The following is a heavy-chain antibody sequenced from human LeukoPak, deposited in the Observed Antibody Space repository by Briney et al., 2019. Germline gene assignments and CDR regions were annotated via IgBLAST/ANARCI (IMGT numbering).Heavy chain of an antibody. CDR1: GGSISSYY. J-gene: IGHJ5*02. D-gene: IGHD2-21*02. V-gene: IGHV4-59*08. CDR2: IYYSGST. Sequence: SETLSLTCTVSGGSISSYYWSWIRQPPGKGLEWIGYIYYSGSTNYNPSLKSRVTISVDTYKNQFSLKLSSVTAADTAVYYCARQLYCGGDCSNWFDPWGQGTLVTVSS. CDR3: ARQLYCGGDCSNWFDP.